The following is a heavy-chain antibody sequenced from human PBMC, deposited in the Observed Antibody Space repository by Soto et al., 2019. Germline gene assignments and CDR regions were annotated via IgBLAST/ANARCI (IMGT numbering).Heavy chain of an antibody. CDR3: ARDQESGHFDP. V-gene: IGHV1-69*04. CDR2: IIPILGIA. Sequence: SVKVSCKASGGTFSSYTISWVRQAPGQGLEWMGRIIPILGIANYAQKFQGRVTITADKSTSTAYMELSSLRSEDTAVYYCARDQESGHFDPWGQGTLVTVSS. J-gene: IGHJ5*02. CDR1: GGTFSSYT.